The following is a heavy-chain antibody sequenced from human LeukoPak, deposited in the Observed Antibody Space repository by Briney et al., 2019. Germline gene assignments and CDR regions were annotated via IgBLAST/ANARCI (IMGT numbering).Heavy chain of an antibody. D-gene: IGHD1-26*01. Sequence: SETLSLTCTVSGCSISSSNYYCGWIRQPPGKGLEWIGSIYYSGNTYYNPSLKSRVTISVDTSKNQFSLKLTSVTAADTAVYYCAHFKGGSFDFWGQGTMVTVSS. CDR2: IYYSGNT. CDR3: AHFKGGSFDF. CDR1: GCSISSSNYY. J-gene: IGHJ3*01. V-gene: IGHV4-39*01.